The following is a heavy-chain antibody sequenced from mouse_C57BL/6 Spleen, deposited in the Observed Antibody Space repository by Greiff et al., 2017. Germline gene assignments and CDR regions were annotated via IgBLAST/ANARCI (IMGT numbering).Heavy chain of an antibody. CDR2: IHPNSGST. Sequence: QVQLQQPGAELVKPGASVKLSCKASGYTFTSYWMHWVKQRPGQGLEWIGMIHPNSGSTNYNEKFTSKATLTVDKSSSTAYMQLSSLTSEDSAVYYCARSNYDYDWFAYWGQGTLVTVSA. D-gene: IGHD2-4*01. CDR1: GYTFTSYW. V-gene: IGHV1-64*01. CDR3: ARSNYDYDWFAY. J-gene: IGHJ3*01.